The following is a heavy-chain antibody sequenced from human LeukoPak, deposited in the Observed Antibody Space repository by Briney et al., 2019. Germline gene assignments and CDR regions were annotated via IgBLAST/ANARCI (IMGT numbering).Heavy chain of an antibody. D-gene: IGHD3-22*01. CDR1: SGSISSADYY. Sequence: SQTLSLTCTVSSGSISSADYYWSWIRQPPGKGLEWIAYMHYSGNAYYNPSLKSRVTMSVDTSKNQFSLNLSSVTAADTAVYYCARSYFDRRGYSNWFDPWGQGTLVTVSS. CDR2: MHYSGNA. CDR3: ARSYFDRRGYSNWFDP. J-gene: IGHJ5*02. V-gene: IGHV4-30-4*01.